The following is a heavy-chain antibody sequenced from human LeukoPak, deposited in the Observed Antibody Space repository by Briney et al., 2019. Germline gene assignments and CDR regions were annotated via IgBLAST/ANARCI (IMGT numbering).Heavy chain of an antibody. V-gene: IGHV4-39*07. CDR1: GGSISGSSYY. J-gene: IGHJ4*02. D-gene: IGHD3-9*01. CDR2: IYYSGSS. CDR3: ARGDGTGYYDY. Sequence: PSETLSLTCTVSGGSISGSSYYWGWIRQPPGKGLEWIGNIYYSGSSYYNPSLKSRVTISVDRSKNQFSLKLSSVTAADTAVYYCARGDGTGYYDYWGQGTLVTVSS.